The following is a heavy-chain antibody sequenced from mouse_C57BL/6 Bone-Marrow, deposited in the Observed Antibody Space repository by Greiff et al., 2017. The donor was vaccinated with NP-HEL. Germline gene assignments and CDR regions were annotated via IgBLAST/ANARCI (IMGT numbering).Heavy chain of an antibody. CDR3: ARYTSSHYFDY. V-gene: IGHV7-3*01. D-gene: IGHD1-1*01. Sequence: EVQWVESGGGLVQPGGSLSLSCAASGFTFTDYYMSWVRQPPGKALEWLGFIRNKANGYTTEYSASVKGRFTISRDNSQSILYLQMNALRAEDSATYYCARYTSSHYFDYWGQGTTLTVSS. CDR2: IRNKANGYTT. CDR1: GFTFTDYY. J-gene: IGHJ2*01.